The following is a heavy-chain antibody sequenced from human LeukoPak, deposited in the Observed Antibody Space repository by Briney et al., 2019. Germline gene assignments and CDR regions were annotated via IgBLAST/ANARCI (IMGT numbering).Heavy chain of an antibody. V-gene: IGHV3-30*04. D-gene: IGHD3-10*01. CDR2: ISYDGSNK. J-gene: IGHJ4*02. CDR3: ARALTRYYYGSGTYVTLGY. CDR1: GFTFSSYA. Sequence: GGALRLSCAASGFTFSSYAMHWVRQAPGKGLEWAAVISYDGSNKYYADSMKGRFTISRDNSKNTLYLQMNSLRAEDTAVYYCARALTRYYYGSGTYVTLGYWGQGTLVTVSS.